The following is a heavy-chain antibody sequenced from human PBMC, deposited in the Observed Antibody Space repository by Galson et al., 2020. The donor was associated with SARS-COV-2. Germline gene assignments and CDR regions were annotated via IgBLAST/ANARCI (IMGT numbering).Heavy chain of an antibody. CDR3: AKDLTWLVRLFDY. V-gene: IGHV3-23*01. CDR1: GFTFSNYA. Sequence: GGSLRLSCAASGFTFSNYAMSWVRQAPGKGLEWVSSISSSGDTTYYADSMTGRFTISRDNSKNTLYLQMNSLRAEDTALYYCAKDLTWLVRLFDYWGQGTLVTVSS. D-gene: IGHD6-19*01. CDR2: ISSSGDTT. J-gene: IGHJ4*02.